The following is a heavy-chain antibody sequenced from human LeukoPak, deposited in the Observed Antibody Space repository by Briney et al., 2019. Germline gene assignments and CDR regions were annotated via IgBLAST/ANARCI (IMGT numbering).Heavy chain of an antibody. CDR2: IYSGVNT. V-gene: IGHV3-53*01. CDR1: GFTVSSNY. Sequence: GGSLRLSCAASGFTVSSNYMSWVRQAPGKGLEWVSLIYSGVNTYYADSVKGRFTISRDNAKNTLYLQMNSLRAEDTAVYYCTRGGSANFDYWGQGSLVTVSS. D-gene: IGHD3-16*01. J-gene: IGHJ4*02. CDR3: TRGGSANFDY.